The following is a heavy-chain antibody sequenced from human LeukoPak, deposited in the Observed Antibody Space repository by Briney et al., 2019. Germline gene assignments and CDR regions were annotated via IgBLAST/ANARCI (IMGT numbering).Heavy chain of an antibody. J-gene: IGHJ6*03. Sequence: GGSLRLSCAASGFTFSSYGMHWVRQAPGKGLEWVAVISYDGSNKYYADSVKGRFTISRDNSKNTLYLQMNSLRAEDTAVYYCAKDGRTQYSSGWYGDYYYMDVWGKGTTVTVSS. V-gene: IGHV3-30*18. CDR2: ISYDGSNK. D-gene: IGHD6-19*01. CDR1: GFTFSSYG. CDR3: AKDGRTQYSSGWYGDYYYMDV.